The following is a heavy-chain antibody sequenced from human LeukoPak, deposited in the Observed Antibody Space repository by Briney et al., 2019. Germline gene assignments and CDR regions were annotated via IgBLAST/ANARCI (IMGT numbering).Heavy chain of an antibody. V-gene: IGHV4-59*11. J-gene: IGHJ4*02. CDR3: ARDRPSGDLDY. Sequence: SETLSLTCTVSGVSISSHYWSWIRQPPGKGLEWIGYIYYSGSTNYNPSLKSRVTISVGTSKNQFSLKLSSVTAADTAVYYCARDRPSGDLDYWGQGTLVTVSS. CDR2: IYYSGST. CDR1: GVSISSHY. D-gene: IGHD3-10*01.